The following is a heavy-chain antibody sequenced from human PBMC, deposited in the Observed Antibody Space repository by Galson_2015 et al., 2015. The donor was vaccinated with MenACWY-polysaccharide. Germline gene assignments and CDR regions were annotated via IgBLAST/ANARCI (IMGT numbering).Heavy chain of an antibody. CDR2: NGNT. Sequence: NGNTNNAQKVQDRITITTDTSTSTAYMELRSLRSDDTAVYYCARRNYDSGSIYVDYWGQGTLVTVSS. V-gene: IGHV1-18*01. D-gene: IGHD3-10*01. J-gene: IGHJ4*02. CDR3: ARRNYDSGSIYVDY.